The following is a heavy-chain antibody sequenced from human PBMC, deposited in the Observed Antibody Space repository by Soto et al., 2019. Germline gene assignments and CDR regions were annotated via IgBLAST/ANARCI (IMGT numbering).Heavy chain of an antibody. CDR3: ARAPIVVVPAAIYYYGMDV. CDR1: GYTFTGYY. CDR2: INPNSGGT. V-gene: IGHV1-2*04. Sequence: GASVKVSCKASGYTFTGYYMHWVRQAPGQGLEWMGWINPNSGGTNYAQKFQGWVTMTRDTSISTAYMELSRLRSDDTAVYYCARAPIVVVPAAIYYYGMDVWGQGTTVTVSS. D-gene: IGHD2-2*01. J-gene: IGHJ6*02.